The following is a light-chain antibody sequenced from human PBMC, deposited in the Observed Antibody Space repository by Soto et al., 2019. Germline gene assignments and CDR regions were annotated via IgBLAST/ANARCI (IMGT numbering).Light chain of an antibody. Sequence: DIQMTQSPSSLSASVGDRVTITCRASQSISSYLNWYPQKPVKAPKLLIYAASSLQSGVPSRFSGSGSWTYFTLTISSLQTEDFATYYCQQSYSTLRTFGQGTKVEIK. J-gene: IGKJ1*01. V-gene: IGKV1-39*01. CDR1: QSISSY. CDR2: AAS. CDR3: QQSYSTLRT.